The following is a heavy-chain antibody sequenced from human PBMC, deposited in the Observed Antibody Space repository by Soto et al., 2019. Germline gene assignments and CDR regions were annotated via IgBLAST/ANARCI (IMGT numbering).Heavy chain of an antibody. CDR1: GFTFDDYG. Sequence: GGSLRLSCAASGFTFDDYGMSWVRQTPGKRLEWVSSVNWNGGSTSYADSVKGRCTISRDNAKNSLYLQMNSLRAEDTALYHCARLRDYQRLNYYMDVWGKGTTVTVSS. V-gene: IGHV3-20*01. CDR3: ARLRDYQRLNYYMDV. J-gene: IGHJ6*03. CDR2: VNWNGGST. D-gene: IGHD2-2*01.